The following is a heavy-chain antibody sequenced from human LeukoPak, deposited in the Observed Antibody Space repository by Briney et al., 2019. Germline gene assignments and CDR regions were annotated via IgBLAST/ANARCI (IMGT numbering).Heavy chain of an antibody. J-gene: IGHJ1*01. V-gene: IGHV3-23*01. CDR1: GFTVSSNY. D-gene: IGHD4-17*01. CDR2: ISGDGDST. Sequence: GGSLRLSCAASGFTVSSNYMSWVRQAPGKGLEWVSAISGDGDSTYYADSVKGRFTISRDNSKNTLYLQMNSLRAEDTAVYFCARDHDYGDYPEYFQHWGQGTLVTVSS. CDR3: ARDHDYGDYPEYFQH.